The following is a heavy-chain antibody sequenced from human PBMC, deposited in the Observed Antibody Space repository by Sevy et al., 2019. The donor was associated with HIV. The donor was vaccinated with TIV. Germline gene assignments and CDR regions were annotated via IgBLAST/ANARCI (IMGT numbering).Heavy chain of an antibody. Sequence: GGSLRLSCAASGFTVSSNYMSWVRQAPGKGLEWVSVIYSVGSTSYADSVKGRFTISRDNSKNTLYLQMNSLRAEDTAVYYCAARKGYFDWFGLGYWGQGTLVTVSS. CDR3: AARKGYFDWFGLGY. D-gene: IGHD3-9*01. J-gene: IGHJ4*02. V-gene: IGHV3-53*01. CDR2: IYSVGST. CDR1: GFTVSSNY.